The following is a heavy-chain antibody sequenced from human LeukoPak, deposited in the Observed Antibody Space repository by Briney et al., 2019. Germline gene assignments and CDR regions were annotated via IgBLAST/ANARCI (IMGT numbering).Heavy chain of an antibody. J-gene: IGHJ6*02. CDR1: GFTFSSYG. D-gene: IGHD1-1*01. CDR2: IWYDGSNK. CDR3: ARAPYRGGTGMDV. V-gene: IGHV3-33*01. Sequence: GRSLRLSCAASGFTFSSYGMHWVRQAPGKGLEWVAVIWYDGSNKYYADSVKGRFTISRDNSKNTLYLQMNSLRAEDTAVYYCARAPYRGGTGMDVWGQGTTVTVSS.